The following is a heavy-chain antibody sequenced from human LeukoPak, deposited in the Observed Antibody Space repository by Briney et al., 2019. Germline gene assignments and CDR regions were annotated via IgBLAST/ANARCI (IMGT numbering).Heavy chain of an antibody. V-gene: IGHV4-34*01. D-gene: IGHD3-9*01. J-gene: IGHJ6*03. Sequence: SETLSLTCAVYGGSFSGYYWSWIRQPPGKGLEWIGEINHSGSTNYNPSLKSRVTISVDTSKNQFSLKLSSVTAADTAVYYCARVRTEYYDILTGYYRGRDYYYYMDVWGKGTTVTISS. CDR3: ARVRTEYYDILTGYYRGRDYYYYMDV. CDR1: GGSFSGYY. CDR2: INHSGST.